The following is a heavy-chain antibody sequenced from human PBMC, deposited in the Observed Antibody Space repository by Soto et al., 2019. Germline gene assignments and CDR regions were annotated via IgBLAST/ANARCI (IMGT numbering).Heavy chain of an antibody. CDR3: ARLGFYYSDSSGSAAETGFDP. CDR1: GGSISSYY. Sequence: SETLSLTCTVSGGSISSYYWSWIRQPPGKGLEWIGYIYYSGSTNYNPSLKSRVTISVDTSKNQFSLKLSSVTAADTAVYYCARLGFYYSDSSGSAAETGFDPWGQGTLVT. V-gene: IGHV4-59*01. J-gene: IGHJ5*02. CDR2: IYYSGST. D-gene: IGHD3-22*01.